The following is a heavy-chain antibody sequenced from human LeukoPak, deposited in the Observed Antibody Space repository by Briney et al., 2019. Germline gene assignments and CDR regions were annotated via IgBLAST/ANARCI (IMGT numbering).Heavy chain of an antibody. CDR2: IYTSGST. CDR3: ARGRYGDYVNYYYYMDV. J-gene: IGHJ6*03. Sequence: SQTLSLTCTVSGGSLSSGSYYWGCIRQPAGKGLEWIGRIYTSGSTNYNPSLMSRVTISVDTPKNQFSLKLSPVTAADTAVYYCARGRYGDYVNYYYYMDVWGKGTTVTVSS. CDR1: GGSLSSGSYY. V-gene: IGHV4-61*02. D-gene: IGHD4-17*01.